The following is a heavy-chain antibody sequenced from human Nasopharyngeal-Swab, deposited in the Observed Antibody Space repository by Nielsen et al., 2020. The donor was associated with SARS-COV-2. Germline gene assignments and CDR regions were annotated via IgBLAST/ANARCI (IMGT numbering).Heavy chain of an antibody. CDR1: GFTFSLYA. J-gene: IGHJ4*02. D-gene: IGHD3-16*02. CDR3: ARNLLGFIALDY. Sequence: GGSLRLSCSASGFTFSLYAMHWVRQAPGKGLEYVSTINDYEDRLYYADSVKGRFTISRDNAKNSLYLQMNSLRAGDTAIYYCARNLLGFIALDYWGQGTLVTVSS. CDR2: INDYEDRL. V-gene: IGHV3-64*04.